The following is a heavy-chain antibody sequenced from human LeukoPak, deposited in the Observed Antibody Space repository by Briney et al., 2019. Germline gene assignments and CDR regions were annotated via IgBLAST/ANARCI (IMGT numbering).Heavy chain of an antibody. CDR2: ISYDGSNK. Sequence: PGGSLRLSCAASGFTFSSYAMHWVRQAPGKGLEWVAVISYDGSNKYYADSVKGRFTISRDNSKNTLYLQMNSLRAEDTAVYYCARSVYLVRGVIKYWGQGTLVTVSS. CDR1: GFTFSSYA. CDR3: ARSVYLVRGVIKY. J-gene: IGHJ4*02. V-gene: IGHV3-30-3*01. D-gene: IGHD3-10*01.